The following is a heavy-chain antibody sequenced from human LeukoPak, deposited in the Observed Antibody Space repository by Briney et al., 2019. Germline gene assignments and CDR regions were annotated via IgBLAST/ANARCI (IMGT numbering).Heavy chain of an antibody. V-gene: IGHV3-48*03. D-gene: IGHD4-17*01. CDR1: GFTFSSYE. CDR3: ARFLYGDYALDY. J-gene: IGHJ4*02. CDR2: ISSSGSTI. Sequence: GGSLRLSCAASGFTFSSYEMNWVRQAPGKGLEWVSYISSSGSTIYYADSVKGRFTISRDNAKNSLYLQMNSLRAEDTAVYYCARFLYGDYALDYWGQGTLVTVSS.